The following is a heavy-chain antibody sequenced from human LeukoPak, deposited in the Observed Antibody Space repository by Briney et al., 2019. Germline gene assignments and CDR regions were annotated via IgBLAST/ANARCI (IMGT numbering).Heavy chain of an antibody. V-gene: IGHV3-9*01. D-gene: IGHD2-2*01. CDR2: ISWNSGSI. Sequence: GGSLRLSCAASGFTFDDYAMHWVRQAPGKGLEWVSGISWNSGSIGYADSVKGRFTISRDNAKNSLYLQMNSLRAEDTALYYCAKASHPSYCSSTSCYYPEFDYWGQGTLVTASS. CDR3: AKASHPSYCSSTSCYYPEFDY. J-gene: IGHJ4*02. CDR1: GFTFDDYA.